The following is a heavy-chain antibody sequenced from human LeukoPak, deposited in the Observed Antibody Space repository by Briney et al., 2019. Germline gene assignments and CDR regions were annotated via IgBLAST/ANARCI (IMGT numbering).Heavy chain of an antibody. CDR3: ARGVLVYDFWSGSRPNLDY. J-gene: IGHJ4*02. CDR2: MNPNSGNT. V-gene: IGHV1-8*01. D-gene: IGHD3-3*01. CDR1: GYTFTSYD. Sequence: ASVKVSCKASGYTFTSYDINWVRQATGQGLEWMGWMNPNSGNTGYAQKFQGRVTMTRNTSISTAYMELSSLRSDDTAVYYCARGVLVYDFWSGSRPNLDYWGQGTLVTVSS.